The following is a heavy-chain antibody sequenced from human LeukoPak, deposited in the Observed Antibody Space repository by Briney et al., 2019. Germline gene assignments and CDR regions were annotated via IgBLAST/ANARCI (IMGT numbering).Heavy chain of an antibody. CDR2: INPNSGGT. D-gene: IGHD2/OR15-2a*01. V-gene: IGHV1-2*02. CDR1: GYTFTGYY. CDR3: ARGSVLLGFDY. Sequence: GASVKVSCKASGYTFTGYYMHWVRQAPRQGLEWMGWINPNSGGTNYAQKFQGRVTVTRDTSISTAYMELRSLRSDDTAIYYCARGSVLLGFDYWGQGTLVTVSS. J-gene: IGHJ4*02.